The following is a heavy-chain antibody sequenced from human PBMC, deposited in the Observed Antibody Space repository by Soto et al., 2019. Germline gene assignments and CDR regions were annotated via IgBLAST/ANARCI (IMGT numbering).Heavy chain of an antibody. Sequence: GGSLRLSCAASGFTFSSYAMSWVRQAPGKGLEWVSAISGSGGSTYYAGSVKGRFTISRDNSKNTLYLQMNSLRAEDTAVYYCAKGSDYGSGSYSSLSLDYYMDVWGKGTTVTVSS. CDR2: ISGSGGST. CDR3: AKGSDYGSGSYSSLSLDYYMDV. V-gene: IGHV3-23*01. D-gene: IGHD3-10*01. CDR1: GFTFSSYA. J-gene: IGHJ6*03.